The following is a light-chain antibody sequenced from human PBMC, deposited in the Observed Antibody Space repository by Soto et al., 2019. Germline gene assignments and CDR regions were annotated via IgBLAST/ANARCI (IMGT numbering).Light chain of an antibody. J-gene: IGLJ2*01. V-gene: IGLV2-14*01. CDR1: SSDVGGYNY. CDR2: EVS. Sequence: QSALTQPASVSGSPGQSITICCTGTSSDVGGYNYVSWYQQHPGKAPKLMIYEVSNRPSGVSNRFSGSKSGNTASLTISGLQAEDEADYYCSSYTSSSTVVFGGGTKLTVL. CDR3: SSYTSSSTVV.